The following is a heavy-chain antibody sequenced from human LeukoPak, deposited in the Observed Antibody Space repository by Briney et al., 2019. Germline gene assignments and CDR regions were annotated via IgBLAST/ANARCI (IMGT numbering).Heavy chain of an antibody. V-gene: IGHV4-59*01. D-gene: IGHD3-16*02. CDR3: ARDVMITFGGVIVTYFDY. CDR1: GGSISSYY. CDR2: IYYSGST. J-gene: IGHJ4*02. Sequence: SKTLSLTCTVSGGSISSYYWSWNLQPPGKGLEWIGYIYYSGSTNYNPSLKSRVTISVDTSKNQFSMKLSSVTAADTAVYYCARDVMITFGGVIVTYFDYWGQGTLVTVSS.